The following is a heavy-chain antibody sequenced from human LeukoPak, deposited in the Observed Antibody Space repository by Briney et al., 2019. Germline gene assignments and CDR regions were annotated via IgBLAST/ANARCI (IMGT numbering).Heavy chain of an antibody. Sequence: ASVKVSCKASGYTFTGHYMHWIRQAPGQGLEWMGWIEPNSGGTHYAQNFQGRLTISRDTSISTAYMELSRLRSDDTAVYYCARWMATVTTPDYWGQGTLVTVSS. CDR3: ARWMATVTTPDY. V-gene: IGHV1-2*02. CDR2: IEPNSGGT. J-gene: IGHJ4*02. D-gene: IGHD4-11*01. CDR1: GYTFTGHY.